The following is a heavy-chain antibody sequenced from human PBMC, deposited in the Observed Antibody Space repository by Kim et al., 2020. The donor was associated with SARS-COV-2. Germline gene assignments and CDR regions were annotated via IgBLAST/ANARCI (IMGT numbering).Heavy chain of an antibody. CDR2: ISDSGSAI. CDR1: GFTFSDYY. D-gene: IGHD6-13*01. CDR3: ARDSGSWYLGW. V-gene: IGHV3-11*01. J-gene: IGHJ4*02. Sequence: GGSLRLSCAASGFTFSDYYMTWIRQAPGKGLEWVSYISDSGSAIYYADSVKGRFTISRDNAKNSLYLQMNSLRAEDTAVYYCARDSGSWYLGWWGQGTLVTVSP.